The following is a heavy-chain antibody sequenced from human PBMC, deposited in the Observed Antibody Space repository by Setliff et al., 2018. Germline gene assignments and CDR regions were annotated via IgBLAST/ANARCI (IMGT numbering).Heavy chain of an antibody. V-gene: IGHV4-39*07. J-gene: IGHJ6*03. D-gene: IGHD3-3*01. CDR2: IHYSGNT. CDR1: GFSINSGTHF. CDR3: ARMSGFLYMDV. Sequence: SETLSLTCTVSGFSINSGTHFWGWIRQPPGKGLEWIGRIHYSGNTYYNASLKSRVTISLDTSKSQFFLKLNSVTAADTAVYYCARMSGFLYMDVWGKGTPVTVSS.